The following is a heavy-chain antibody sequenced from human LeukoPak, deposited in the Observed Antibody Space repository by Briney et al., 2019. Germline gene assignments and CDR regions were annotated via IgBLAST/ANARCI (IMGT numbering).Heavy chain of an antibody. D-gene: IGHD3-10*01. CDR3: ARDKSITMVRGVYNWFDP. CDR2: IKQGGSEK. Sequence: PGGSLRLSCAASGFTFSSYWMSWVPQAPGKGLEWGANIKQGGSEKYYVDSVKGRFTISRDNAKNSLYLQMNSLRAEDTAVYYCARDKSITMVRGVYNWFDPWGQGTLVTVSS. V-gene: IGHV3-7*01. CDR1: GFTFSSYW. J-gene: IGHJ5*02.